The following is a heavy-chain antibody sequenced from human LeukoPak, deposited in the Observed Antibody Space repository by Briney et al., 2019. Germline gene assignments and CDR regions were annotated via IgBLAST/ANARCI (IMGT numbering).Heavy chain of an antibody. D-gene: IGHD5-12*01. CDR3: ATSGKVATDY. CDR1: GFTFSSYS. J-gene: IGHJ4*02. V-gene: IGHV3-21*01. Sequence: PGGSLRLSCAASGFTFSSYSMNWVRQAPGKGLEWGSSISSSSSYIYYADSVKGRLTISRDNAKTSLYLQMNSLRAEDTAVYYCATSGKVATDYWGQGTLVTVSS. CDR2: ISSSSSYI.